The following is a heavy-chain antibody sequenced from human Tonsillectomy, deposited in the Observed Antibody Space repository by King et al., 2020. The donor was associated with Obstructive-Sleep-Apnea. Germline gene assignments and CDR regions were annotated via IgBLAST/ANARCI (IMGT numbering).Heavy chain of an antibody. V-gene: IGHV4-59*08. CDR1: GGSISSFY. CDR2: VSYSGNT. J-gene: IGHJ4*02. Sequence: VQLQESGPGLVKPSETLSLTCTVSGGSISSFYWSWLRQPPGKGLEWVGYVSYSGNTDYNPSPQSRVTLSIDTARNQFSLRLTSLTAADTAFYYCARSLALGGNPFESWGQGTLVTVSS. CDR3: ARSLALGGNPFES. D-gene: IGHD4-23*01.